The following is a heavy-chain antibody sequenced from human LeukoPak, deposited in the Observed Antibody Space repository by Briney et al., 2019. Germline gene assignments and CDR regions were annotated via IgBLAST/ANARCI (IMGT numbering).Heavy chain of an antibody. CDR2: INHSVST. D-gene: IGHD4-11*01. CDR3: ARVARWIYSNYGVWFDP. Sequence: PSETLSLTCAVYGGSFSGYSWSWIRQPPGKGLEWIGEINHSVSTNYNPSLKSRVTISVDTSKNQFSLKLTSVTAADTAVYYCARVARWIYSNYGVWFDPWCQGTLVTVSS. CDR1: GGSFSGYS. J-gene: IGHJ5*02. V-gene: IGHV4-34*01.